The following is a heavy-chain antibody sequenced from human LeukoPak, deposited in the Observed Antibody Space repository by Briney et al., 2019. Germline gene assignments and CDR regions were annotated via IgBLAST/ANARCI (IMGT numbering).Heavy chain of an antibody. V-gene: IGHV4-59*01. CDR1: GGSISIYY. CDR3: VRDRELTY. Sequence: SETLSLTCTVSGGSISIYYWSWIRQPPGKGLEWIGYIYNSGSTNYNPSLRSRVTISVDTSKNQFSLKLNSVTAADTAVYYCVRDRELTYWSQGTLVTVSS. J-gene: IGHJ4*02. D-gene: IGHD1-26*01. CDR2: IYNSGST.